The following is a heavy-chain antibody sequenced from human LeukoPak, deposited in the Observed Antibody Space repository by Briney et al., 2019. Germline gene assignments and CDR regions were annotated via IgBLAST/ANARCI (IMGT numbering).Heavy chain of an antibody. J-gene: IGHJ6*02. V-gene: IGHV1-2*06. Sequence: ASVKVSCTASGYTFTGYYMHWVRQAPGQGLEWMGRINPNSGGTNYAQKFQGRVTMTRDTSISTAYMELSRLRSDDTAVYYCATYSSSNYYYYAMDVWGQGTTVTVSS. CDR3: ATYSSSNYYYYAMDV. CDR2: INPNSGGT. D-gene: IGHD6-6*01. CDR1: GYTFTGYY.